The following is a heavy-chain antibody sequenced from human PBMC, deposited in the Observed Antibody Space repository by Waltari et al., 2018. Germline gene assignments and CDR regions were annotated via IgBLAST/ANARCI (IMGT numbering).Heavy chain of an antibody. V-gene: IGHV1-3*01. Sequence: QVQLVQSGAEVKKPGASVKVSCKASGYTFTSYAMHWVRQAPGQRLEWMGWINAGNGNTKYSQKFQGRVTITRDTSASTAYMELSSLRSEDTAVYYCARDRGESSGWLYYYYYYGMDVWGQGTTVTVSS. D-gene: IGHD6-19*01. CDR2: INAGNGNT. CDR3: ARDRGESSGWLYYYYYYGMDV. J-gene: IGHJ6*02. CDR1: GYTFTSYA.